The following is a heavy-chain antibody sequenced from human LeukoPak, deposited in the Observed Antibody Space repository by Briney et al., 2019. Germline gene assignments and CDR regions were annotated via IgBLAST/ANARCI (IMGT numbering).Heavy chain of an antibody. CDR1: GLSFSDSY. CDR2: ISGSGHDI. CDR3: ARASSTSARDAFDI. V-gene: IGHV3-11*04. Sequence: GGSLRLSCVVSGLSFSDSYMTWIRQTPGMGLESLAYISGSGHDIYYADSVKGRFTISRDSAKNSLYLQMNSLRAEDTAVYYCARASSTSARDAFDIWGQGTMVTVSS. D-gene: IGHD2-2*01. J-gene: IGHJ3*02.